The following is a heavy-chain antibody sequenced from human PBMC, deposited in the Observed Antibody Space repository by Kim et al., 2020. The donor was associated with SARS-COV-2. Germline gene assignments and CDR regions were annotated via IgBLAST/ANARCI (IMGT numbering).Heavy chain of an antibody. CDR2: ER. Sequence: ERFCPDSVKSRFTLARNTTKTSLYLQMNGLRAEDTAVYYCARGGRGRFDWWGQGTLVTVSS. J-gene: IGHJ4*02. D-gene: IGHD2-15*01. V-gene: IGHV3-7*01. CDR3: ARGGRGRFDW.